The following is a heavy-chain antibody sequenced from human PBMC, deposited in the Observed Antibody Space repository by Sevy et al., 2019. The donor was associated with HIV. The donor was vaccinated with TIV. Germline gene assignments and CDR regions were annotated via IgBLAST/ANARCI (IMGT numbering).Heavy chain of an antibody. CDR3: XXXXXXXXXXXWAGLEV. J-gene: IGHJ6*02. CDR1: GFTFNFYG. Sequence: GGSLRLSCAASGFTFNFYGMHWVRQAPGKGLEWVALISYDGNLKYYADSAKGRFTISRDNSKNTLYLQMNSLRPEDXXXXXXXXXXXXXXXXXWAGLEVWGQGTTVTVSS. V-gene: IGHV3-30*03. CDR2: ISYDGNLK.